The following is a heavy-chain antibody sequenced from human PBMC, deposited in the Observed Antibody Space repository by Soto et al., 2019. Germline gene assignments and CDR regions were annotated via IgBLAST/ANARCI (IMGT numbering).Heavy chain of an antibody. Sequence: ASVKVSCKASGYTFTSYDINWVRQASGQGLEWMGRMSPNSGNTGYAQKFQGRVTMTRDTSISTAYMELRSLRSEDTAVYYCARGGAWFGEDYWGQGTLVTVSS. D-gene: IGHD3-10*01. CDR2: MSPNSGNT. V-gene: IGHV1-8*01. J-gene: IGHJ4*02. CDR1: GYTFTSYD. CDR3: ARGGAWFGEDY.